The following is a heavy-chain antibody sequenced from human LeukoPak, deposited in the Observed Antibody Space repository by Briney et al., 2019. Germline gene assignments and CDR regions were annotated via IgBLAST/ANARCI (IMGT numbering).Heavy chain of an antibody. Sequence: GGSLRLSCAASGFTFISYEMNWVRQAPGKGLEWVSYIGSSGSTIYYADSVKGRFTISRDNAKNSLYLQMNSLRAEDTAVYYCAQLRYDAFDIWGQGTMVTVSS. J-gene: IGHJ3*02. CDR3: AQLRYDAFDI. CDR1: GFTFISYE. CDR2: IGSSGSTI. D-gene: IGHD1-7*01. V-gene: IGHV3-48*03.